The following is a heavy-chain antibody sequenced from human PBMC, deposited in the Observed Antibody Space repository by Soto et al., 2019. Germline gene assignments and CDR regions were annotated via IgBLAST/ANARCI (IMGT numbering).Heavy chain of an antibody. V-gene: IGHV4-61*01. CDR1: GGSVNSGSYF. CDR3: ARAYSSGWYIFNY. Sequence: LEILSLTCTVSGGSVNSGSYFWSWIRQPPGKGLEWIGYIYYSGSTNYNPSLKSRVTVSVDTSQNQFSLKLSSVTAADTAVYYCARAYSSGWYIFNYWGQGTLVTVSS. CDR2: IYYSGST. J-gene: IGHJ4*02. D-gene: IGHD6-19*01.